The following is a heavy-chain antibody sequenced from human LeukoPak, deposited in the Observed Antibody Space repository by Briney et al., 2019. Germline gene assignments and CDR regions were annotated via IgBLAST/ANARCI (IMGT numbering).Heavy chain of an antibody. CDR1: GYTFSDYY. CDR3: ARPGYCGGGSCSDWFDS. V-gene: IGHV1-2*02. CDR2: INPNSGGT. Sequence: ASVKVSCKPSGYTFSDYYLYWVRQAPGQGLEWMGWINPNSGGTNYAQKFQGRVTLTRDTSINTVYMELSRLTSDDTAVYFCARPGYCGGGSCSDWFDSWGQGTLVTVSS. D-gene: IGHD2-15*01. J-gene: IGHJ5*01.